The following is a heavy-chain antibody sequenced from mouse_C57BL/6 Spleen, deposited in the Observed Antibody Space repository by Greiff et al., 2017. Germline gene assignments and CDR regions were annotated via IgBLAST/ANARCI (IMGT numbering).Heavy chain of an antibody. J-gene: IGHJ3*01. Sequence: EVQLQQSGPELVKPGASVKISCKASGYTFTDYYMNWVKQSHGKSLEWIGDINPNNGGTSYNQKLKGKATLTVDKSSSTAYIELRSLTSEDSAVYYCARSGDYDGFAYWGQGTLVTVSA. D-gene: IGHD2-4*01. CDR1: GYTFTDYY. CDR2: INPNNGGT. V-gene: IGHV1-26*01. CDR3: ARSGDYDGFAY.